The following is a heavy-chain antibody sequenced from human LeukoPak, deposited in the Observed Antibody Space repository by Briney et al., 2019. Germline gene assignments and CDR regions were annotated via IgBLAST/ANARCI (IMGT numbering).Heavy chain of an antibody. J-gene: IGHJ4*02. CDR3: AKGGVLLWFGGNDY. V-gene: IGHV3-23*01. CDR2: ISGSGGST. Sequence: PGGSLRLSCAASGFTFSSYAMSWVRRAPGKGLEWVSAISGSGGSTYYADSVKGRFTISRDNAKNTLYLQMNSLRAEDTAVYYRAKGGVLLWFGGNDYWGQGTLVTVSS. CDR1: GFTFSSYA. D-gene: IGHD3-10*01.